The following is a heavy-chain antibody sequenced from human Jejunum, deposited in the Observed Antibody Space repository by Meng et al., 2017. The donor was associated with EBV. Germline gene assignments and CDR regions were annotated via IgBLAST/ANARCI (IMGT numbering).Heavy chain of an antibody. D-gene: IGHD5-12*01. CDR1: GGSVNSGNVY. Sequence: QLQEPGPGLVKPSETLSLPSTVSGGSVNSGNVYWSWIRQSPGKGLEWIGYIYYSGSTNYIPSLKSRVTISLDTSKNQFSLKLSSVTAADTAVYYCAGLRYSGYDRAFDYWGQGALVTVSS. CDR3: AGLRYSGYDRAFDY. J-gene: IGHJ4*02. V-gene: IGHV4-61*01. CDR2: IYYSGST.